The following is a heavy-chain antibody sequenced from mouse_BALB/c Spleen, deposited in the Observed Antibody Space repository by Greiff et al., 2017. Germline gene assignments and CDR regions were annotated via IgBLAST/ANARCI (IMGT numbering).Heavy chain of an antibody. J-gene: IGHJ4*01. CDR2: ISNGGGST. V-gene: IGHV5-12-2*01. Sequence: DVKLQESGGGLVQPGGSRKLSCAASGFTFSSYTMSWVRQTPEKRLEWVAYISNGGGSTYYPDTVKGRFTISRDNAKNTLYLQMSSLKSEDTAMYYCARHGRRYEDAMDDWGQGTSVTVSS. CDR1: GFTFSSYT. D-gene: IGHD2-14*01. CDR3: ARHGRRYEDAMDD.